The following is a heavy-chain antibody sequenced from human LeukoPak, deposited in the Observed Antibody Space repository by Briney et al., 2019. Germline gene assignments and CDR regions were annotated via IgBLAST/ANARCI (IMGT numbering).Heavy chain of an antibody. D-gene: IGHD2-21*02. Sequence: GGSLRLSCAAPGFTFSDYWMHWVRQAPGKGLVGVSRINSDGRITSYADSVKGRFTISRDASKKTLSLQMNSLRAEDTAIYYCAKGLGIVTATPFDYWGQGNLVTVSS. CDR3: AKGLGIVTATPFDY. J-gene: IGHJ4*02. CDR1: GFTFSDYW. CDR2: INSDGRIT. V-gene: IGHV3-74*01.